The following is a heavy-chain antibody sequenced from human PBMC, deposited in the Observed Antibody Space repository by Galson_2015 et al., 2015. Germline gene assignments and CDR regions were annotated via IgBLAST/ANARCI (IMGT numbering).Heavy chain of an antibody. CDR2: VNGDGSSI. J-gene: IGHJ4*02. Sequence: SLRLSCAASGFTFSSYWMHWVRQAPGKGLVWVSRVNGDGSSINYADSVKGRFTISRDNAMNTLYPQMNSLRADDTAVYYCIRGVGGSPGLYWGQGALVTVSA. D-gene: IGHD3-10*01. CDR3: IRGVGGSPGLY. V-gene: IGHV3-74*01. CDR1: GFTFSSYW.